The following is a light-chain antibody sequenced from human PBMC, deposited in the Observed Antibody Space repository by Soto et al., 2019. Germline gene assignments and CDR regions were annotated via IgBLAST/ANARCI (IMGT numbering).Light chain of an antibody. CDR2: DVS. CDR1: SSDVGGHNY. CDR3: SSYTSNSTVI. V-gene: IGLV2-14*01. Sequence: QSALTPPASVSGSPGQSITVSCTGTSSDVGGHNYVSWYQQHPGKAPKLIISDVSRRPSGVSNRFSGSKSGNTASLTISGLQAEDEADYYCSSYTSNSTVIFGGGTQLTVL. J-gene: IGLJ2*01.